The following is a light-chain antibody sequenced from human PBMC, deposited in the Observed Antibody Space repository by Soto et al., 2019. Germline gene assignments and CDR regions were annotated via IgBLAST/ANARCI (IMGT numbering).Light chain of an antibody. CDR1: SSDVGSYEY. CDR3: NSYTSSSVV. J-gene: IGLJ2*01. CDR2: DVN. V-gene: IGLV2-14*01. Sequence: QSALTQPASVSGSPGQSTTISCTGTSSDVGSYEYVSWYQQHPGKAPKLMIYDVNNRPSGVSNRFSGSKSGNTASLTIYGLQAEDEADYYCNSYTSSSVVVGGGTKLTVL.